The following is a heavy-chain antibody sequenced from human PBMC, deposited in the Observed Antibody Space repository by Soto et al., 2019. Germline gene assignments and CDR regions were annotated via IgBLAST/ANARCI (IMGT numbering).Heavy chain of an antibody. J-gene: IGHJ4*02. Sequence: ASGRVSCKVSGYTLTELSMRWLRQAPGKGLEWMGGFDPEDGETIYAQKFQGRVTMTRNSSTSTAYMEVSSLRSEDTGVYYCVRRKERSGPHYFDAWGQGTLVTVSS. D-gene: IGHD6-25*01. CDR1: GYTLTELS. CDR2: FDPEDGET. CDR3: VRRKERSGPHYFDA. V-gene: IGHV1-24*01.